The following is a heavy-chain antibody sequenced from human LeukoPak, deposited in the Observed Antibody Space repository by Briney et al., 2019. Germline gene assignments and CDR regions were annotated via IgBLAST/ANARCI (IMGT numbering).Heavy chain of an antibody. D-gene: IGHD5-24*01. CDR1: GFTFSSYW. V-gene: IGHV3-7*04. J-gene: IGHJ4*02. CDR3: ARDDRDGYNYFAY. CDR2: IIQEGREI. Sequence: PGESLRLSCAASGFTFSSYWMTWVRQAPGKGLEWVANIIQEGREIYYVDSVKGRFTISRDNAKNSLYLQMNSLRAEDSAVYYCARDDRDGYNYFAYWGQGTLVT.